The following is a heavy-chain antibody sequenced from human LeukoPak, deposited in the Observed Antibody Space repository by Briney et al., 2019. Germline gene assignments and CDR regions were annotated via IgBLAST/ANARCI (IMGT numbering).Heavy chain of an antibody. Sequence: PSETLSLTCTVSCGSISSSSYYWGWIRQPPGKGLEWIGSIYYSGSTYYNPSLKSRVTISVDTSKNQFSLKLSSVTAADTAVYYCARGKAHNWFDPWGQGTLVTVSS. CDR3: ARGKAHNWFDP. J-gene: IGHJ5*02. V-gene: IGHV4-39*01. CDR2: IYYSGST. CDR1: CGSISSSSYY.